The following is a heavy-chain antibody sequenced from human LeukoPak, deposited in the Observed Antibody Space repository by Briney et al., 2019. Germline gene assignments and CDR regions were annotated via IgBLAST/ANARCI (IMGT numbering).Heavy chain of an antibody. D-gene: IGHD6-13*01. CDR2: ISSSSSYR. V-gene: IGHV3-11*03. J-gene: IGHJ4*02. Sequence: GGSLRLSCVVSGIPFSDYYMNWIRQAPGKGLEWISYISSSSSYRDCAASVKGRFTISRDNAKNVLYLQMNSLRVEGTAVYYCAAGTAADYWGLGTLVAVSS. CDR3: AAGTAADY. CDR1: GIPFSDYY.